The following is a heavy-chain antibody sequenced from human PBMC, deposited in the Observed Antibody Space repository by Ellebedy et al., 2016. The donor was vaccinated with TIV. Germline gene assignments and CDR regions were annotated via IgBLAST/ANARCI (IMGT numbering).Heavy chain of an antibody. CDR3: ARGWGARVYMAHLDY. V-gene: IGHV3-30-3*01. J-gene: IGHJ4*02. D-gene: IGHD3-16*01. Sequence: GGSLRLXXAASGFTFSNHAIHWVRQAPGKGLEWVAIISYDGSNKYSADSVKGRFTISRDNSKNTLYLQMNSLRAEDTAVYYCARGWGARVYMAHLDYWGQGALVTVSS. CDR2: ISYDGSNK. CDR1: GFTFSNHA.